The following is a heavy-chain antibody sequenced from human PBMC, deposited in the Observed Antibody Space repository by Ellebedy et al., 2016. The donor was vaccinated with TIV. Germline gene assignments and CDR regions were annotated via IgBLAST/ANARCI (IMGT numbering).Heavy chain of an antibody. D-gene: IGHD4-17*01. CDR2: IIPIFGTA. CDR1: GGTFSSYA. V-gene: IGHV1-69*13. Sequence: SVKVSXXASGGTFSSYAISWVRQAPGQGLEWMGGIIPIFGTANYAQKFQGRVTITADESTSTAYMELRSLRSDDTAVYYCAISYGDYGGFDYWGQGTLVTVSS. CDR3: AISYGDYGGFDY. J-gene: IGHJ4*02.